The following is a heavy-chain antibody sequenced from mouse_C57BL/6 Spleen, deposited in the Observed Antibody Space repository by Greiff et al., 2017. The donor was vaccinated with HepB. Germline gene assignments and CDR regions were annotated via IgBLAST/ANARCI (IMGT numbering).Heavy chain of an antibody. Sequence: VQLQQSGAELVKPGASVKLSCKASGYTFTSYWMQWVKQRPGQGLEWIGEIDPSDSYTNYNQKFKGKATLTVDTSSSTAYMQLSSLTSEDSAVYYCARLYYSSSYLYYAMDYWGQGTSVTVSS. CDR1: GYTFTSYW. CDR2: IDPSDSYT. D-gene: IGHD1-1*01. CDR3: ARLYYSSSYLYYAMDY. J-gene: IGHJ4*01. V-gene: IGHV1-50*01.